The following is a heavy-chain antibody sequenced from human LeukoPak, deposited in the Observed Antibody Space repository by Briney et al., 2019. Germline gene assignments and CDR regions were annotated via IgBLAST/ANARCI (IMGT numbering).Heavy chain of an antibody. V-gene: IGHV3-21*01. Sequence: GGSLRLSCAASGFTFSSYSMNWVRQAPGKGLEWVSSISSSSSYIYYADSVKGRFTISIDNAKNSLYLQMNSLRAEDTAVYYCARAHCITIFGVVSLCAFDIWGQGTMVTVSS. D-gene: IGHD3-3*01. J-gene: IGHJ3*02. CDR1: GFTFSSYS. CDR2: ISSSSSYI. CDR3: ARAHCITIFGVVSLCAFDI.